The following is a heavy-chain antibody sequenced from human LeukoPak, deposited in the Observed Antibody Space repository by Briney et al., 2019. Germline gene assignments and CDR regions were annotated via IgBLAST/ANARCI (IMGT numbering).Heavy chain of an antibody. CDR1: GDSVSSNSAA. CDR3: ARDSDPDGAFDY. V-gene: IGHV6-1*01. J-gene: IGHJ4*02. D-gene: IGHD4/OR15-4a*01. CDR2: KYYRSKWYN. Sequence: SQTLSLTCAISGDSVSSNSAAWNWITQSPSRGLEWLGRKYYRSKWYNDYAVSVKSRITINPDTSKNQFSLQLTSVTPEDTAVYYCARDSDPDGAFDYWGQGTLVTVSS.